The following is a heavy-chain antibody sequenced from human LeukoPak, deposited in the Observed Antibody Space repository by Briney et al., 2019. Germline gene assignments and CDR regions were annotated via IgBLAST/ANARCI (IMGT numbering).Heavy chain of an antibody. CDR2: IYYSGST. CDR3: ARASVGATPPPYYFDY. CDR1: GGSISSGGYY. Sequence: SETLSLTCTVSGGSISSGGYYWSWIRQHPGKGLEWIGYIYYSGSTYYNPSLKSRVTISVDTSKNQFSLKLSSVTAADTAVYYCARASVGATPPPYYFDYWGQGTLVTVSS. D-gene: IGHD1-26*01. J-gene: IGHJ4*02. V-gene: IGHV4-31*03.